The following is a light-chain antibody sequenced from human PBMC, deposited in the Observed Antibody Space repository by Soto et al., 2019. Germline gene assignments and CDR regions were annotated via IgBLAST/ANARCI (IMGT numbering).Light chain of an antibody. V-gene: IGKV1-5*03. J-gene: IGKJ1*01. CDR3: ETYDSYSRA. CDR1: QSISSW. Sequence: DIQMTQSPSNLSASVGDRVTITCRASQSISSWLAWYQQKPGKAPKLLIYKASSLESGVPSRFSGSGSGTEFALTVISLLPDDIDTDYSETYDSYSRAFGQGTQV. CDR2: KAS.